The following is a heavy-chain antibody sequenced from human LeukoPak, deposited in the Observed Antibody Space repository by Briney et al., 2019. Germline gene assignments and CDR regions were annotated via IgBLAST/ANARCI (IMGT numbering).Heavy chain of an antibody. CDR1: GGSISSYY. CDR2: ISHSEST. J-gene: IGHJ4*02. Sequence: PSETLSLTCTVPGGSISSYYWSWIRQPPGKGLEWIGSISHSESTYYNPSLKSRITISLDTPKNQFSLRLSSVTAADTAVYYCAREGDVVGATIASWGQGTLVTVSS. D-gene: IGHD1-26*01. CDR3: AREGDVVGATIAS. V-gene: IGHV4-59*12.